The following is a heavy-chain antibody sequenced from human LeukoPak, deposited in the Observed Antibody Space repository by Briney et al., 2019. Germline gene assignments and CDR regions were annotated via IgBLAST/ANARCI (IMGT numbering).Heavy chain of an antibody. CDR2: MYHSGTT. Sequence: KPSETLSLTCAVSGHYISSGYYWGWIRQPPGSGLEWIGSMYHSGTTYYNPSLKSRVTISVDTSNNQFSLKLRSVTAADTAMYYCARELDGDGGWFDPWGQGTLVTVSS. CDR1: GHYISSGYY. J-gene: IGHJ5*02. V-gene: IGHV4-38-2*02. D-gene: IGHD5-24*01. CDR3: ARELDGDGGWFDP.